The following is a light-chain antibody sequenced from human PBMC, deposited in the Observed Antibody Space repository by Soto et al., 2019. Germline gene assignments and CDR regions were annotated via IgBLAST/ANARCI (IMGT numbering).Light chain of an antibody. J-gene: IGKJ2*01. Sequence: EIVLTQSPATLSLSPGERATLSCRASQSVSSYLAWYQQKPGQAPRLLIYGASNRATSIPARFSGSGSGTDFSLTISSLESEDCAMYYCQHRGKWPRTFGQGTKLEIK. CDR1: QSVSSY. CDR2: GAS. V-gene: IGKV3-11*01. CDR3: QHRGKWPRT.